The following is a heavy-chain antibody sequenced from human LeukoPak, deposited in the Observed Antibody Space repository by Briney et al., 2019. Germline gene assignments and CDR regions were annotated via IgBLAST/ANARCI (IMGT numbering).Heavy chain of an antibody. CDR1: KLIFSSHS. CDR2: ISHSAGTI. V-gene: IGHV3-48*02. CDR3: ASHSSWERSPGYFDY. D-gene: IGHD1-26*01. Sequence: GGSLRLSCAASKLIFSSHSMNWVRQAPGKGLEWISYISHSAGTIYYAGSVKGRFTISRDNAKSSLYLQMNSLRDEDTAVYYCASHSSWERSPGYFDYWGQGTLVTVSS. J-gene: IGHJ4*02.